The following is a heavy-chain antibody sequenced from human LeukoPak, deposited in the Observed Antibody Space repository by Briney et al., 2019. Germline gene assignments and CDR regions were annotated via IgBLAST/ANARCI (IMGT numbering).Heavy chain of an antibody. CDR2: IYSGGST. CDR3: ASLYGSGSYSSDWFYP. J-gene: IGHJ5*02. D-gene: IGHD3-10*01. V-gene: IGHV3-66*01. Sequence: GGSLRLSCAASGFTVSSNYMSWVRQAPGKGLEWVSVIYSGGSTYYADSVKGRFTISRDTSKNTLYLQMNSLRAEDTAVYYCASLYGSGSYSSDWFYPWGQGTLVTVSS. CDR1: GFTVSSNY.